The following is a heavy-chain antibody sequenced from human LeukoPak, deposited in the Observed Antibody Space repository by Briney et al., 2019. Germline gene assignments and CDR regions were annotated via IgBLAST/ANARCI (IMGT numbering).Heavy chain of an antibody. CDR3: AICLGVAAAGTIGFDY. CDR1: GGTFSSYA. J-gene: IGHJ4*02. D-gene: IGHD6-13*01. V-gene: IGHV1-69*01. Sequence: GSSVKVSCKASGGTFSSYAISWVRQAPGQGLEWMGGIIPIFGTANYAQKFQGRVTITADESTSTAYMELSSLRSEDTAVYYCAICLGVAAAGTIGFDYWGQGTLVTVSS. CDR2: IIPIFGTA.